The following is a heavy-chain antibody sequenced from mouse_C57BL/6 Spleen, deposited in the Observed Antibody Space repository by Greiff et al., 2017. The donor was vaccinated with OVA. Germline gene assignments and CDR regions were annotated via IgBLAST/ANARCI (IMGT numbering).Heavy chain of an antibody. CDR3: ARVDYDGYFDV. V-gene: IGHV5-4*01. CDR1: GFTFSSYA. Sequence: DVHLVESGGGLVKPGGSLKLSCAASGFTFSSYAMSWVRQTPEKRLEWVATISDGGSYTYYPDNVKGRFTISRDNAKNNLYLQMSHLKSEDTAMYYCARVDYDGYFDVWGTGTTVTVSS. D-gene: IGHD2-4*01. J-gene: IGHJ1*03. CDR2: ISDGGSYT.